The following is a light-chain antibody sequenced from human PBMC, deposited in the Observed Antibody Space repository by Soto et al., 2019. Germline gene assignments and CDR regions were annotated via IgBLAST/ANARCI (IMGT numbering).Light chain of an antibody. J-gene: IGKJ2*01. V-gene: IGKV2-30*02. CDR3: MQGTHWPPYT. CDR1: QSLVHSDGDTY. CDR2: RVS. Sequence: DVVKTQSPLSLPVNLGEPAAISCRSTQSLVHSDGDTYLSWFHQRPGQSPRRLIFRVSKRDFGVPPRFIGSGSGTDFTLEITSVEAEDVGVYYCMQGTHWPPYTFGQGTRLEIK.